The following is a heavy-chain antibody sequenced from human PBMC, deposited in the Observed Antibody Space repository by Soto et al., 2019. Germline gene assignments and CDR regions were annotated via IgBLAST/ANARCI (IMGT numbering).Heavy chain of an antibody. V-gene: IGHV1-69*13. CDR2: IIPILGTA. D-gene: IGHD3-22*01. Sequence: VASVKVSCKASGGTFSSYAISWVRQAPGQGLEWMGGIIPILGTANYAQKFQGRVTITADESTSTAYMELSSLRSGDTAVYYCARTYYYDSSGPIQDAFDIWGQGTMVTVSS. CDR1: GGTFSSYA. CDR3: ARTYYYDSSGPIQDAFDI. J-gene: IGHJ3*02.